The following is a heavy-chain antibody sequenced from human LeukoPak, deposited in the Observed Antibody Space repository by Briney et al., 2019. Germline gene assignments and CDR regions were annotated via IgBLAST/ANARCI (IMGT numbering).Heavy chain of an antibody. V-gene: IGHV3-9*01. CDR2: ISWNSGSI. D-gene: IGHD6-13*01. CDR1: GFTFDDYA. CDR3: AKDAQDSSSWFRIDY. J-gene: IGHJ4*02. Sequence: GRSLRLSCAASGFTFDDYAMHWVRQAPGKGLEWVSGISWNSGSIGYADSVKGRFTISRDNAKNSLYLQMNSLRAEDTALYYCAKDAQDSSSWFRIDYWGQGTLVTVSS.